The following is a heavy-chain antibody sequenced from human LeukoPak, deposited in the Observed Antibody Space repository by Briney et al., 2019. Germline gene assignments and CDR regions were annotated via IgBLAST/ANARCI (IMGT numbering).Heavy chain of an antibody. D-gene: IGHD5-24*01. V-gene: IGHV3-30*02. CDR3: AKWVDGYNTGDDY. CDR2: IRYDGSNK. CDR1: GSTFSSYG. J-gene: IGHJ4*02. Sequence: GGSLRLSCAASGSTFSSYGMHWVRQAPGKGLEWVAFIRYDGSNKYYADSVKGRFTISRDNSKNTLYLQMNSLRAEDTAVYYCAKWVDGYNTGDDYWGQGTLVTVSS.